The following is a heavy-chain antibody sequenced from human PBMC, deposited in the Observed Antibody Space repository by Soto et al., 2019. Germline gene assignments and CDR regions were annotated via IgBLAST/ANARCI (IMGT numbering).Heavy chain of an antibody. CDR3: ARVALSGILLGEVDS. CDR1: AGTFVNYA. CDR2: TTPMFGTT. V-gene: IGHV1-69*18. J-gene: IGHJ4*02. Sequence: QVQLVQSGAEVKKPGSSVKVSCKASAGTFVNYAITWVRQAPGQGLEWMVTTTPMFGTTYNAQKFNGRVTLTADESTSTAFMELSGLTSQDTAVYYCARVALSGILLGEVDSWGQGPLVTVSS. D-gene: IGHD1-20*01.